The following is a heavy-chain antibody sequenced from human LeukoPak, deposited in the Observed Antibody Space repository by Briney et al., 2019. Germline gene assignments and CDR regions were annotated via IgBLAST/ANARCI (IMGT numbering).Heavy chain of an antibody. CDR2: IYYSGST. CDR1: GGSISSGDYY. D-gene: IGHD6-13*01. V-gene: IGHV4-30-4*01. Sequence: SETLSLTCTVSGGSISSGDYYWSWIRQPPGKGLEWIGYIYYSGSTYYNPSLKSRVTISVDTSKNQFSLKLSSVTAADTAVYYCARRPISSRLTIFDYWGQGTLVTVSS. J-gene: IGHJ4*02. CDR3: ARRPISSRLTIFDY.